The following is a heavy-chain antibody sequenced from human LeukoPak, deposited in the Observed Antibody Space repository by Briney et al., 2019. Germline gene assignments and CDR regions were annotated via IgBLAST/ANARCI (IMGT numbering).Heavy chain of an antibody. CDR3: ARDQVPGYSSGWSGY. CDR1: GYTFTSYA. D-gene: IGHD6-19*01. V-gene: IGHV1-3*01. J-gene: IGHJ4*02. Sequence: ASVKVSCKASGYTFTSYAMHWVRQAPGQRLEWMGWINAGNGNTKYSQKFQGRVTITRDTSASTAYMELSSLRSEDTAVYYCARDQVPGYSSGWSGYWGQGTLITVSS. CDR2: INAGNGNT.